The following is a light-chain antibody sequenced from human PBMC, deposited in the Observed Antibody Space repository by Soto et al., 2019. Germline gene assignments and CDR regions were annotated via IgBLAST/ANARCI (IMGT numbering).Light chain of an antibody. CDR2: EVS. CDR1: SSDVGGHDY. V-gene: IGLV2-14*01. CDR3: SSYKSSSTPYV. Sequence: QSVLTQPASVSGSPGQSITISCTGTSSDVGGHDYVSWYQQHPGKAPKLMIYEVSNRPSGVSNRFSGSKSGNTASLTISGLQAEDEADYYCSSYKSSSTPYVFGTGTKVTVL. J-gene: IGLJ1*01.